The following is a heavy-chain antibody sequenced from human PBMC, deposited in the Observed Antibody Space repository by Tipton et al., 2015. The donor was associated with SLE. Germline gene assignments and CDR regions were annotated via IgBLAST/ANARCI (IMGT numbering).Heavy chain of an antibody. D-gene: IGHD5-24*01. CDR3: AREGVEIVAN. V-gene: IGHV4-38-2*02. CDR2: IFYQSGSI. Sequence: TLSLTCDVSSYSNTGRFYWGWIRQPPGKGLEWIGSIFYQSGSINSNPSLKSRVTMSVDTSKNQFSLKLTSVTAADTAVYYCAREGVEIVANWGKGTLVSVSS. CDR1: SYSNTGRFY. J-gene: IGHJ4*02.